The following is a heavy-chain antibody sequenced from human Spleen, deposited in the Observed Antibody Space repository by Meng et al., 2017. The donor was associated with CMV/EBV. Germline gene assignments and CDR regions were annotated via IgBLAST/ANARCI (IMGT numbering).Heavy chain of an antibody. J-gene: IGHJ4*02. V-gene: IGHV4-39*01. Sequence: SGGSISSSSYYWGWIRQPPGKGLEWIGSIYYSGSTYYNPSLKSRVTISVDTSKNQFSLKLSSVTAADTAVYYCAFDVSDSSGYDRDYWGQGTLVTVSS. CDR2: IYYSGST. CDR3: AFDVSDSSGYDRDY. CDR1: GGSISSSSYY. D-gene: IGHD3-22*01.